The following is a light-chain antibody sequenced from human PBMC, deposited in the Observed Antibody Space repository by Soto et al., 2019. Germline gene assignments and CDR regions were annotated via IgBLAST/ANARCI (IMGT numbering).Light chain of an antibody. CDR2: DVS. J-gene: IGKJ4*01. Sequence: DIVLTQSPATLSLSPGERATLSCRASQTVSNYLARYQQKPGQAPRLLIYDVSKRATGIPARFSGSGSGTDFTLTISSLEPEDFAVYYCQQSTTFGGGTKVDIK. CDR3: QQSTT. CDR1: QTVSNY. V-gene: IGKV3-11*01.